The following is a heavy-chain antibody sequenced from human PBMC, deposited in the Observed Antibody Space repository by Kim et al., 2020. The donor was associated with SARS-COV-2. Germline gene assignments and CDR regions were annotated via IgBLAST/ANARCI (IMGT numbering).Heavy chain of an antibody. J-gene: IGHJ5*02. D-gene: IGHD3-3*01. CDR3: ARHQMYYDFWSGYYTRSTNNWFDP. CDR1: GGSISSSSYY. V-gene: IGHV4-39*01. Sequence: SETLSLTCTVSGGSISSSSYYWGWIRQPPGKGLEWIGSIYYSGSTYYNPSLKSRVTISVDTSKNQFSLKLSSVTAADTAVYYCARHQMYYDFWSGYYTRSTNNWFDPWGQGTLVTVSS. CDR2: IYYSGST.